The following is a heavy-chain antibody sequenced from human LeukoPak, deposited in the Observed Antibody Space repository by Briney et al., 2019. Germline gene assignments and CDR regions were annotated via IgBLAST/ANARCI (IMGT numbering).Heavy chain of an antibody. J-gene: IGHJ4*02. CDR1: GYTFTSYY. D-gene: IGHD2-15*01. CDR2: INPSGGST. CDR3: ARDKTLGYCSGGSCWVY. Sequence: GASVKVSCKASGYTFTSYYMHWVRQAPGQGLEWMGIINPSGGSTSYAQKFQGRVTMTRDTSISTAYMELSRLRSDDTAVYYCARDKTLGYCSGGSCWVYWGQGTLVTVSS. V-gene: IGHV1-46*01.